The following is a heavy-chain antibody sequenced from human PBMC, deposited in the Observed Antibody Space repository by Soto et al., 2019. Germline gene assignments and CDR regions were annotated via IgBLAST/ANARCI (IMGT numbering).Heavy chain of an antibody. J-gene: IGHJ4*02. CDR3: VRGFGTSFDY. D-gene: IGHD3-3*01. CDR1: GDSVSSNTAT. CDR2: TYYRSKWYN. Sequence: SQTLSLICAISGDSVSSNTATWNWIRQSPSRGLEWLGRTYYRSKWYNDYSGRLTIKPDTSKNQFSLQLNSVTPEDTAVYYCVRGFGTSFDYWGQGTLVTVSS. V-gene: IGHV6-1*01.